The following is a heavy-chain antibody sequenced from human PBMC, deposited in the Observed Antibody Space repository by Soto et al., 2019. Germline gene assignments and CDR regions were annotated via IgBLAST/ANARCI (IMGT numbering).Heavy chain of an antibody. CDR2: IIPIFGTA. V-gene: IGHV1-69*13. CDR3: ARGLRVSDAFDI. CDR1: GGTFSSYA. J-gene: IGHJ3*02. D-gene: IGHD4-17*01. Sequence: ASVKVSCKASGGTFSSYAISWGRQAPGQGLEWMGGIIPIFGTANYAQKFQGRVTITADESTSTAYMELSSLRSEDTAVYYCARGLRVSDAFDIWGQGTMVTVSS.